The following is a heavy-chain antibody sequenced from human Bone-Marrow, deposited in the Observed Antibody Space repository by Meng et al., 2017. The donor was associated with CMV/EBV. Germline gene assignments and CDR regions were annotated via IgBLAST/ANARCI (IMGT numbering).Heavy chain of an antibody. CDR1: GFTFSSYW. CDR2: IKQDGSEK. Sequence: GESLKISCAASGFTFSSYWMSWVRQAPGKGLEWVANIKQDGSEKYYVDSVKGRFTISRDNAKNSLYLQMNSLRAEDTAVDYCARDYSSSWYAGGFDFWGQGTLVTVSS. J-gene: IGHJ4*02. V-gene: IGHV3-7*01. CDR3: ARDYSSSWYAGGFDF. D-gene: IGHD6-13*01.